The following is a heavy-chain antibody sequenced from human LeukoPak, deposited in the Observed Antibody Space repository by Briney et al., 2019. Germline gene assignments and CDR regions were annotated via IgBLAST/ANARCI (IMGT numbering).Heavy chain of an antibody. CDR3: ARRYFYDSSGYAHFDN. V-gene: IGHV4-34*01. CDR2: INHSGST. J-gene: IGHJ4*02. Sequence: SETLSLTCAVSGGSLSGFYWSWIRQPPGKGLEWIGDINHSGSTNYNPSLKSRVTISVDTSKNHFSLKLSSVTAADTAVYYCARRYFYDSSGYAHFDNWGQGTLVIVSS. CDR1: GGSLSGFY. D-gene: IGHD3-22*01.